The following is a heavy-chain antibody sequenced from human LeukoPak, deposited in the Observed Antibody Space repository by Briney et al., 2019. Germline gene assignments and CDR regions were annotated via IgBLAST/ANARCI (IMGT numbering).Heavy chain of an antibody. CDR2: IYYSGST. Sequence: SETLSLTCTVSGGSISSSSYYWGWIRQPPGKGLEWIGSIYYSGSTYYNPSLKSRVTIFVDTSKNQFSLKLTSVTAADTAVFYCARSEYGSGSYSTFDIWGQGTMVTVSS. CDR1: GGSISSSSYY. D-gene: IGHD3-10*01. CDR3: ARSEYGSGSYSTFDI. V-gene: IGHV4-39*01. J-gene: IGHJ3*02.